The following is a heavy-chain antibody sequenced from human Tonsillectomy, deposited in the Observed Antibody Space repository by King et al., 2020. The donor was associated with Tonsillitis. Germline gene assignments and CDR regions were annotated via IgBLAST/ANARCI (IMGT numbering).Heavy chain of an antibody. Sequence: TLKESGPTLVKPTQTLTLTCTFSGFSLSTSGVGVGWIRQSPGKALEWLALIYWNDDKRYSPSLKSRLTITKDTSKNKVVLTMTNMDPVDTATYYCAHSRHYYDSSGSSFDLWGRGTLVTVSS. D-gene: IGHD3-22*01. V-gene: IGHV2-5*01. J-gene: IGHJ2*01. CDR3: AHSRHYYDSSGSSFDL. CDR1: GFSLSTSGVG. CDR2: IYWNDDK.